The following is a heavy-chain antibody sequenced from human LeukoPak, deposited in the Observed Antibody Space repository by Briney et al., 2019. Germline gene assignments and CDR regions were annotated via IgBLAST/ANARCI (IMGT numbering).Heavy chain of an antibody. J-gene: IGHJ4*02. CDR2: IYSDGST. CDR1: GFTFSSNY. CDR3: AREDIAAAVDY. V-gene: IGHV3-53*01. Sequence: GGSLRLSCAASGFTFSSNYMSWVRQAPGKGLEWVSIIYSDGSTYYADSVKGRFTISRDNSKNTLYLQMNSLRAEDTAVYYCAREDIAAAVDYWGQGTLVTVSS. D-gene: IGHD6-13*01.